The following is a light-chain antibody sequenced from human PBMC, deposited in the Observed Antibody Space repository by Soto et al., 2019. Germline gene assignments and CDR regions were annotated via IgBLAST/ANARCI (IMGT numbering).Light chain of an antibody. CDR2: DAS. CDR1: QTVSSTY. V-gene: IGKV3-20*01. J-gene: IGKJ5*01. CDR3: QQYGSSPIT. Sequence: EIVLTQSPGTLSLSPGERATLSCRASQTVSSTYLAWYQQKPGQAPRLLIYDASIRATGIPDRFSGSGSGTDFTLTISRLEPEDFAVYYCQQYGSSPITVGQGTRLEIK.